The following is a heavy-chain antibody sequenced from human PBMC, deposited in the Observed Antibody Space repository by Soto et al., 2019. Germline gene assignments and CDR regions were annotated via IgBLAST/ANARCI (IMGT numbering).Heavy chain of an antibody. CDR3: ARRYGGNFDY. J-gene: IGHJ4*02. V-gene: IGHV4-59*01. CDR2: SYYSGIT. Sequence: QVQLQKSGPGLVKPSETLSLTCTVSGGSISSYYWSWIRQPPGKGLEWIGYSYYSGITNYNPSLKSRVTISVDTSKNHYTLKFSSKTAADTAVYYCARRYGGNFDYWGQGNLVPVSS. D-gene: IGHD1-26*01. CDR1: GGSISSYY.